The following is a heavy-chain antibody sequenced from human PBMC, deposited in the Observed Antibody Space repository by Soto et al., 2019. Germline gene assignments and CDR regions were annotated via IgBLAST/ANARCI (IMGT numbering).Heavy chain of an antibody. CDR2: IIPIFGTA. Sequence: SVKVSCKASGGTFSSYAISWVRQAPGQGLEWMGGIIPIFGTANYAQKFQGRVTITADESTSTAYMELSSLRSEDTAVYYCASRRTYYDFWSGYFGYWGQGTLVTVSS. CDR1: GGTFSSYA. CDR3: ASRRTYYDFWSGYFGY. V-gene: IGHV1-69*13. J-gene: IGHJ4*02. D-gene: IGHD3-3*01.